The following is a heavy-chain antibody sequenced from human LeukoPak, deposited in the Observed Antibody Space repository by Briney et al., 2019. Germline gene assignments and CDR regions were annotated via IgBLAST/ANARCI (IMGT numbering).Heavy chain of an antibody. D-gene: IGHD3-22*01. CDR2: INPSGGST. Sequence: ASVKVSCKASGYTFTSYYMHWVRQAPGQGLEWMGIINPSGGSTSYAQKFQGRVTMTRDTSTSTVYMELSSLRSEDTAVYYCARDLIPYYYDSSGSNDYWGQGTLVTVSP. CDR1: GYTFTSYY. V-gene: IGHV1-46*01. J-gene: IGHJ4*02. CDR3: ARDLIPYYYDSSGSNDY.